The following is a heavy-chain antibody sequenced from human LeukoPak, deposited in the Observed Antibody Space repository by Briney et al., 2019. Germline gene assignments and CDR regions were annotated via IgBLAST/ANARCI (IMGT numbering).Heavy chain of an antibody. J-gene: IGHJ4*02. D-gene: IGHD3/OR15-3a*01. Sequence: PGGSLRLSCAASGFTFTDHWMSWVRQAPGKGLEWVANINEGGSEKYYVDSVKGRFTISRDNAKKSLYLQMNGLRAEDTAVYYCARGGTGVSRDYWGQGTLVTVAS. CDR3: ARGGTGVSRDY. V-gene: IGHV3-7*01. CDR1: GFTFTDHW. CDR2: INEGGSEK.